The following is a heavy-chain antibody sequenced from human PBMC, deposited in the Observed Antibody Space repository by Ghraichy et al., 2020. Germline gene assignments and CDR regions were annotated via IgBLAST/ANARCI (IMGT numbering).Heavy chain of an antibody. CDR3: ARGAFKTGYSSSWYRYYYYGMDV. Sequence: SETLSLTCAVFGGSFSGYYWSWIRQPPGKGLEWIGEINHSGSTNYNPSLKSRVTISVDTSKNQFSLKLSSVTAADTAVYYCARGAFKTGYSSSWYRYYYYGMDVWGQGTTVTVSS. CDR1: GGSFSGYY. D-gene: IGHD6-13*01. J-gene: IGHJ6*02. CDR2: INHSGST. V-gene: IGHV4-34*01.